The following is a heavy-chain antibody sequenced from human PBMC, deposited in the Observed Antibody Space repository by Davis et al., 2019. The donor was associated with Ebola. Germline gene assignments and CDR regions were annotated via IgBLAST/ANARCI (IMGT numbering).Heavy chain of an antibody. J-gene: IGHJ6*02. CDR2: ISSSSSTI. D-gene: IGHD2-15*01. V-gene: IGHV3-48*02. CDR1: GFTFSSYS. CDR3: ARDEIVVVVAATKDHYYYYYGMDV. Sequence: GESLKISCAASGFTFSSYSMNWVRQAPGKGLEWVSYISSSSSTIYYADSVKGRFTISRDNAKNSLYLQMNSLRDEDTAVYYCARDEIVVVVAATKDHYYYYYGMDVWGQGTTVTVSS.